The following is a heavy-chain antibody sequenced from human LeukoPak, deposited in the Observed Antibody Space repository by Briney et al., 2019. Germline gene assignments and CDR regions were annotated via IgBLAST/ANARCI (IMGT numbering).Heavy chain of an antibody. V-gene: IGHV3-30*18. D-gene: IGHD5-12*01. Sequence: GRSLRLSCAASGFTFSSYGMHWVRQAPGKGLEWLAVISLDGSLQFYADSVKGRFIISRDNSKNTLYLQMNSLRPEDTAVYYCAKCPILRGFDYYFDNWGQGTLVTVSS. CDR1: GFTFSSYG. CDR2: ISLDGSLQ. J-gene: IGHJ4*02. CDR3: AKCPILRGFDYYFDN.